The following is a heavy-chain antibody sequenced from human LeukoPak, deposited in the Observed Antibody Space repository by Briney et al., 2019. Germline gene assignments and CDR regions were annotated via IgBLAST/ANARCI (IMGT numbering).Heavy chain of an antibody. CDR2: INPSGGST. CDR3: AGDFSSGYCYDY. Sequence: ASVKVSCKASGYTFTSYYMHWVRQAPGQGLEWMGIINPSGGSTSYAQKFQGRVTMTRDTSTSTVYVELSSLRSEDTAVYYCAGDFSSGYCYDYWGQGTLVTVSS. D-gene: IGHD3-22*01. CDR1: GYTFTSYY. V-gene: IGHV1-46*01. J-gene: IGHJ4*02.